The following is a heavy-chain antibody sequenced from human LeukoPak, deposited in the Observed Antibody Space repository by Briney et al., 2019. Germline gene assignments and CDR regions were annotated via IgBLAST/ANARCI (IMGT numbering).Heavy chain of an antibody. V-gene: IGHV3-30*02. CDR2: IRHDGSNK. J-gene: IGHJ3*02. D-gene: IGHD6-13*01. CDR1: GFIFSNYG. CDR3: AKDEAAGIDAFDI. Sequence: GGSLRLSCAASGFIFSNYGMHWVRQAPGKGLEWVAFIRHDGSNKYYADSVKGRFTISRDNSKNTLYLQMNSLRTEDTAVYYCAKDEAAGIDAFDIWGQGTMVTVSS.